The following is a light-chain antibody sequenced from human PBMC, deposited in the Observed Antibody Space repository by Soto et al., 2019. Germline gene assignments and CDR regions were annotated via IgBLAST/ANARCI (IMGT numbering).Light chain of an antibody. J-gene: IGKJ1*01. CDR1: QSVTSN. CDR2: GAS. V-gene: IGKV3-15*01. Sequence: EMVMTQSPATLSVSRGERATLSCRASQSVTSNLAWYQQKPGQAPRLLIYGASTRATGIPARFSGSGSGTEFTLTISSLQSEDFAVYYCQQHNNWPPWTFGQGTKVDIK. CDR3: QQHNNWPPWT.